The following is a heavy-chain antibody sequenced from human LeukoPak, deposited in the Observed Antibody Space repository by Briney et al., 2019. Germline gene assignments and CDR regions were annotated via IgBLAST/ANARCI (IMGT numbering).Heavy chain of an antibody. CDR3: AGIGSYFRY. CDR1: RFTFNNYW. CDR2: IKEDGSGK. V-gene: IGHV3-7*01. Sequence: GGSLRLSCAASRFTFNNYWMSWVRQAPGKGLEWVANIKEDGSGKYYVDSVKGRFTISRDNTKNSLYLQMNSLRAEDTAVYYCAGIGSYFRYWDQGTLVTVSS. D-gene: IGHD1-26*01. J-gene: IGHJ4*02.